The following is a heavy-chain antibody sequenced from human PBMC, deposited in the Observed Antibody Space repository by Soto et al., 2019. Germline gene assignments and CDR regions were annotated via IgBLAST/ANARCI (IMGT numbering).Heavy chain of an antibody. J-gene: IGHJ6*04. CDR3: AXXXXXXXXXXXXXXXMDV. CDR2: IYYSGST. V-gene: IGHV4-59*08. Sequence: XEWIGYIYYSGSTNYNPSLKSRVTISVDTSKNQFSLKLSSVTAADTAVYYCAXXXXXXXXXXXXXXXMDVWGKGTTVTVSS.